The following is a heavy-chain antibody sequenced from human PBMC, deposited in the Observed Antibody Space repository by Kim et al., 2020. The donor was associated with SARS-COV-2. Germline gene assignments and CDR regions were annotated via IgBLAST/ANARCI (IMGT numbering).Heavy chain of an antibody. D-gene: IGHD2-2*01. CDR3: ARAPLGYCSSTSCYHP. V-gene: IGHV3-53*01. Sequence: GGSLRLSCAASGFTVSSNYMSWVRQAPGKGLEWVSVIYSGGSTYYADSVKGRFTISRDNSKHTLYLQINSLRAEDTAVYYCARAPLGYCSSTSCYHPWGHGTLVTVSS. CDR2: IYSGGST. J-gene: IGHJ5*02. CDR1: GFTVSSNY.